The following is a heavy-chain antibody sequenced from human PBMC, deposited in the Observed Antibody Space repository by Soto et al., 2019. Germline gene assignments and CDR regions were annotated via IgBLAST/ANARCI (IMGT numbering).Heavy chain of an antibody. CDR1: GYTFTAYN. CDR3: ARATHYGASVAGFDP. J-gene: IGHJ5*02. D-gene: IGHD4-17*01. V-gene: IGHV1-3*01. Sequence: ASVKVSCKAFGYTFTAYNIHWLRQAPGQGLEWMGWINAGNGNTRSSRKFQGRVIITRDTSATTAYLEVDSLRSEDTAIYYCARATHYGASVAGFDPWGQGALVTVSS. CDR2: INAGNGNT.